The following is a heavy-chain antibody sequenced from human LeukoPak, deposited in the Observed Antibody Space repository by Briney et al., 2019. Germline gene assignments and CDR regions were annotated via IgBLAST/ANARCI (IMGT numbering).Heavy chain of an antibody. J-gene: IGHJ4*02. Sequence: PSETLSLTCTVSGGSISSSTYYWGWIRQPPGKGLEWIGSIDYSGSTYYNPSLKSRVAMSVDTSKNQFSLQMSSVTAADTAVYYCARHAHNYCVHDYWGQGTLVTVSS. D-gene: IGHD2-21*01. CDR2: IDYSGST. CDR1: GGSISSSTYY. CDR3: ARHAHNYCVHDY. V-gene: IGHV4-39*01.